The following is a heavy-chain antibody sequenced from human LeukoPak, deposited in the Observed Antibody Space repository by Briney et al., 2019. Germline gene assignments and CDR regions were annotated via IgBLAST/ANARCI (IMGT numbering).Heavy chain of an antibody. CDR2: IRSKANSYAT. CDR3: TRLPMTTVTTVDY. Sequence: GGSLRLSCAASGFTFSGSAMHWVRQASGKGLEWVGRIRSKANSYATAYAASVKGRFTISRDDSKNTAYLQMNGLKTEDTAVYYCTRLPMTTVTTVDYWGQGTLVTVSS. V-gene: IGHV3-73*01. D-gene: IGHD4-17*01. CDR1: GFTFSGSA. J-gene: IGHJ4*02.